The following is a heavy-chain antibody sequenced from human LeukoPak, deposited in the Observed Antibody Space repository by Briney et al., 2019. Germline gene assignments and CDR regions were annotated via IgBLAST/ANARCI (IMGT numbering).Heavy chain of an antibody. V-gene: IGHV3-11*04. CDR3: ARDRSPGYFDY. Sequence: GGSLRLSCAASGFTFSDYYMSWIRQAPGKGLEWVSYISSSGSTIYYADSVRGRFTISRDNAKNSLYLQMNSLRAEDTAVYYCARDRSPGYFDYWGQGTLVTVSS. CDR2: ISSSGSTI. D-gene: IGHD6-13*01. J-gene: IGHJ4*02. CDR1: GFTFSDYY.